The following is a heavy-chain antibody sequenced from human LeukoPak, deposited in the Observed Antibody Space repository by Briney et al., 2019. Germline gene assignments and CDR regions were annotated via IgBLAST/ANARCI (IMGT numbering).Heavy chain of an antibody. V-gene: IGHV3-49*03. CDR1: GFTFDDYA. J-gene: IGHJ4*02. Sequence: AGGPLRLSCSASGFTFDDYALSWFRQAPGRGLEWVGFIRSKAFGGTPEYAASVRGRFTISRDDSKSIAYLQMNSLKTEDTAVYYCTRNTVTVHFDYWSQGTLVTVSS. CDR2: IRSKAFGGTP. D-gene: IGHD4-17*01. CDR3: TRNTVTVHFDY.